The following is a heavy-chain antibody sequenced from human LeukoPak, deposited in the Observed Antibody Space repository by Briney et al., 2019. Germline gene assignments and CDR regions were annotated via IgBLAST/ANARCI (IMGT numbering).Heavy chain of an antibody. Sequence: PGGSLRLSCAASGFTFSIYSIRWVRQAPGRGREWVSAISGSGGSTYYADSVKGRFTISRDNSKTPVHLQIKRLSAEDTAVYHCAKGIAAARYNYAMDVWGQGTTVTVSS. V-gene: IGHV3-23*01. CDR2: ISGSGGST. CDR1: GFTFSIYS. D-gene: IGHD6-13*01. CDR3: AKGIAAARYNYAMDV. J-gene: IGHJ6*02.